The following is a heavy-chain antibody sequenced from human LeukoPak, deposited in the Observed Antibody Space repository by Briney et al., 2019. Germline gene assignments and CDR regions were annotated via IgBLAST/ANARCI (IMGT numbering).Heavy chain of an antibody. J-gene: IGHJ3*02. D-gene: IGHD6-13*01. CDR3: ARPRATTGYSSSWYRVDAFDI. CDR1: GYSFTSYW. V-gene: IGHV5-51*01. Sequence: HGEYLKISCKGSGYSFTSYWIGWVRPMPGKGLEWMGIIYPVYSDTRYSPSFRGQVTISADKSISTAYLQWSSLKASDTAMYYCARPRATTGYSSSWYRVDAFDIWGQGTMVTVSS. CDR2: IYPVYSDT.